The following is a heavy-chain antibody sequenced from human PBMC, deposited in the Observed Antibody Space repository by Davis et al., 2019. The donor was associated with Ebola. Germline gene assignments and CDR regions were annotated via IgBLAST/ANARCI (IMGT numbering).Heavy chain of an antibody. CDR3: ATDRNWDFDY. V-gene: IGHV3-48*02. CDR2: ISSSGSTI. J-gene: IGHJ4*02. Sequence: GGSLRLSCAASGFTVSSNYMSWVRQAPGKGLEWVSYISSSGSTIYYADSVKGRFTISRDNAKNSLYLQMNSLRDEDTAVYYCATDRNWDFDYWGQGTLVTVSS. D-gene: IGHD7-27*01. CDR1: GFTVSSNY.